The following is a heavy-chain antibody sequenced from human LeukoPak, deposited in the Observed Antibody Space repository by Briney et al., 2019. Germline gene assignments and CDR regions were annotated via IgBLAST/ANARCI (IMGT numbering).Heavy chain of an antibody. J-gene: IGHJ5*01. CDR1: GYTFTNYD. CDR3: ARTGMGGHVWIAS. CDR2: MNPNSGDT. D-gene: IGHD1-26*01. V-gene: IGHV1-8*01. Sequence: GSVRLSCKASGYTFTNYDINWVRQATGQGLEWMGWMNPNSGDTGYAEKFKGRVTMTRDTSTSTAYMQLTSLTADDTAIFYCARTGMGGHVWIASWGQGTLVTVSS.